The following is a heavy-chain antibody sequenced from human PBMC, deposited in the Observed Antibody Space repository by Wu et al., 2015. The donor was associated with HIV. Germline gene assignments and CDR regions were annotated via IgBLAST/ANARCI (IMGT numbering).Heavy chain of an antibody. D-gene: IGHD1-26*01. CDR1: GYSFTAYY. Sequence: QVQLVQSGAEMKKPGAPVKVSCKASGYSFTAYYIHWVRQAPGQGLEWVGWINPERGATEYAKKFQGRVTMSTDTSTNTAYMDLKNLKSDDTAVFYCVRGLYGGSPYNYFDPWGQGTLVTVSS. CDR3: VRGLYGGSPYNYFDP. J-gene: IGHJ5*02. V-gene: IGHV1-2*02. CDR2: INPERGAT.